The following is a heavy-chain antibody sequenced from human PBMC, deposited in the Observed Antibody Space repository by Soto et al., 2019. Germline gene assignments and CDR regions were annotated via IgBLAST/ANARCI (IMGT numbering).Heavy chain of an antibody. J-gene: IGHJ4*02. CDR2: MNPRSGET. CDR1: GYPFLSYD. CDR3: ARRAVTVFD. Sequence: VYLEQSGAEVRRPGASVKVSCKASGYPFLSYDLNWVRQATGQGPEFMGWMNPRSGETGIVRKFQGSVTMTRDISTSTAYMELVGLRSDDTAVYYCARRAVTVFDWGQGTPVIVSP. V-gene: IGHV1-8*01. D-gene: IGHD2-21*02.